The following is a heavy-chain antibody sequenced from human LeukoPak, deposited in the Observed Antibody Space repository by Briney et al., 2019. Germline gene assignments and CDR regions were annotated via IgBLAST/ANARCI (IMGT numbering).Heavy chain of an antibody. CDR1: GFTFSSYA. V-gene: IGHV3-23*01. CDR2: INSSGIST. Sequence: GGSLRLSCAASGFTFSSYAMSWVRQAPGTGLEWVSTINSSGISTYFADSVKGRFTISRDNSKNTLYLQMNSLTAADTAVYYCAKDLGFRGASGYWGQGTLVTVSS. J-gene: IGHJ4*02. CDR3: AKDLGFRGASGY. D-gene: IGHD3-10*01.